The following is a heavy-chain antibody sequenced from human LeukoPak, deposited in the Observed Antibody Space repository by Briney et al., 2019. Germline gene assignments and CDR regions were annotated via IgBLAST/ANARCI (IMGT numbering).Heavy chain of an antibody. CDR2: IYHSGST. CDR1: GYSISSGYY. J-gene: IGHJ4*02. Sequence: SETLSLTCTVSGYSISSGYYWGWIRQPPGKGLEWIGSIYHSGSTYYNPSLKSRVTISVDTSKNQFSLKLSSVTAADTAVYYCARQLGDRLLFDYWGQGTLVTVSS. CDR3: ARQLGDRLLFDY. V-gene: IGHV4-38-2*02. D-gene: IGHD2-21*01.